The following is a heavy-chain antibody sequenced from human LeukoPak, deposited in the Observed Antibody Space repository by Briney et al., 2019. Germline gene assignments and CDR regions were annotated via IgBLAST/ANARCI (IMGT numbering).Heavy chain of an antibody. CDR2: IYHSGST. CDR1: GYSISSGYY. J-gene: IGHJ4*02. Sequence: SETLSLTCTVSGYSISSGYYWGWIRQPPGKGLEWIGSIYHSGSTYYNPSLKSRVTISVDTSKNQFSLKLSSVTAADTAVYYCARQLGDRLLFDYWGQGTLVTVSS. CDR3: ARQLGDRLLFDY. V-gene: IGHV4-38-2*02. D-gene: IGHD2-21*01.